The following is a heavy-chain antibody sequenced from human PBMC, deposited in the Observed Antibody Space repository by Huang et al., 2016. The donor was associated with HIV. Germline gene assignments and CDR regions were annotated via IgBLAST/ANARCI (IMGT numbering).Heavy chain of an antibody. CDR2: ISNEGRTK. CDR1: GFTFMNYA. Sequence: QVQLVESGGGVVQPGTSLRLSCAASGFTFMNYAMNWVRQAPGKGLEWLAVISNEGRTKYYADSVKGRFTISRDNSKNTVYLQMNSLRAEDTAVYYCARSEPSRYYFDYWGQGTLVTVSS. J-gene: IGHJ4*02. CDR3: ARSEPSRYYFDY. V-gene: IGHV3-30*04.